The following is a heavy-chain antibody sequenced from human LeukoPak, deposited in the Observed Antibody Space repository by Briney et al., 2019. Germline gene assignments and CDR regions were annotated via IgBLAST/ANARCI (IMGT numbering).Heavy chain of an antibody. Sequence: SETLSLTCTFYGGSISSGDYYWSWIRQPPGKGLEWIGYFYYSGSTYYNPSLKSRVTISVDTSKNQFSLKLSSVTAADTAVYYCARVSRVVAATRNWYFDLWGRGTLVTVSS. CDR1: GGSISSGDYY. D-gene: IGHD2-15*01. V-gene: IGHV4-30-4*01. CDR3: ARVSRVVAATRNWYFDL. J-gene: IGHJ2*01. CDR2: FYYSGST.